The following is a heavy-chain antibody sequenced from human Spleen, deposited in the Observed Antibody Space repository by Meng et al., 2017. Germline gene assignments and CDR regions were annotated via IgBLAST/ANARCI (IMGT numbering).Heavy chain of an antibody. D-gene: IGHD3-22*01. CDR3: ARVGHYYDSSGYSINDYFDY. J-gene: IGHJ4*02. CDR2: IKEDGSKT. Sequence: GGSLRLSCAASGFTFNSYWMTWVRQAPGKGLEWVANIKEDGSKTYYVDSVKGRFTISRDNAKNTLYLQMNSLRAEDTAVYYCARVGHYYDSSGYSINDYFDYWGQGTLVTVSS. V-gene: IGHV3-7*01. CDR1: GFTFNSYW.